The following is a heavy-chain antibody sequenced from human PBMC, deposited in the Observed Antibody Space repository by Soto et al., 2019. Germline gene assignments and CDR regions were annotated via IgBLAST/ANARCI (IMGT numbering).Heavy chain of an antibody. CDR1: GYTFSSYT. D-gene: IGHD3-10*01. CDR3: ARVETPFGESLH. Sequence: PSVKVSCXTSGYTFSSYTIAWVRQAPGQGLEWLGWISPDDGNTEYEQKFQGRVTMTADTLTNNAYMELRSLKYDDTAAYYCARVETPFGESLHWGQGTPVTVSS. V-gene: IGHV1-18*01. CDR2: ISPDDGNT. J-gene: IGHJ4*02.